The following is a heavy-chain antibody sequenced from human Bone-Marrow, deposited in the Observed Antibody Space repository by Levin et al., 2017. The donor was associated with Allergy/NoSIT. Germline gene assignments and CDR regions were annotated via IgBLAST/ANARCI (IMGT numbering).Heavy chain of an antibody. V-gene: IGHV3-30*18. D-gene: IGHD5-18*01. J-gene: IGHJ4*02. Sequence: GGSLRLSCAASGFTFSNYGMHWVRQAPGKGLEWVAVISFDGRNQYYADSFKGRFTISRDNSKNTVYLQVDSLRVVDTGVYYCAEDRRRYTYGLDVWGQETLVTVSA. CDR3: AEDRRRYTYGLDV. CDR1: GFTFSNYG. CDR2: ISFDGRNQ.